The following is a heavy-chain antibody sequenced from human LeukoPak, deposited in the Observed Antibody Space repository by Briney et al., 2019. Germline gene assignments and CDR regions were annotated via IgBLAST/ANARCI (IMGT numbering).Heavy chain of an antibody. D-gene: IGHD3-22*01. V-gene: IGHV4-39*01. CDR2: IYYSGST. CDR3: ARSYYYDYRQIDY. CDR1: GDSISTSSYY. Sequence: TSSETLSLTCTVSGDSISTSSYYWGWIRQPTGKGLEWLGSIYYSGSTYYNPSLKSRVTISVDTSKNQFSLNLYSVTAADTAVFYCARSYYYDYRQIDYWGQGTLVTVSS. J-gene: IGHJ4*02.